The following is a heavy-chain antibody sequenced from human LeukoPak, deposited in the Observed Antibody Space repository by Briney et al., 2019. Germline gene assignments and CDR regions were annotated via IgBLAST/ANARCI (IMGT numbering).Heavy chain of an antibody. CDR3: ARDAFWYYDSSGSYPYYFDY. V-gene: IGHV1-18*01. D-gene: IGHD3-22*01. J-gene: IGHJ4*02. CDR1: GYTFTSYG. CDR2: ISAYNGNT. Sequence: ASVKVSCKASGYTFTSYGISWVRQAPGQGLEWMGWISAYNGNTNYAQKLQGRVTMTTDTSTSTAYMELRSLRSDDTAVYYCARDAFWYYDSSGSYPYYFDYWGQGTLVTVSS.